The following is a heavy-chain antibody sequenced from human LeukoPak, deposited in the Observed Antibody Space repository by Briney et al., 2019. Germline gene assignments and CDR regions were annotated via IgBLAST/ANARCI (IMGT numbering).Heavy chain of an antibody. CDR2: INHSGST. CDR3: ARETSGYGSGYANWFDR. CDR1: GGSFSGYY. J-gene: IGHJ5*02. Sequence: PSETLSLTCAVYGGSFSGYYWSWIRQPPGKGLEWIGEINHSGSTNYNPSLKSRVTISVDTSKNQFSLKLSSVTAADTAVYYCARETSGYGSGYANWFDRWGQGTLVTVSS. V-gene: IGHV4-34*01. D-gene: IGHD3-10*01.